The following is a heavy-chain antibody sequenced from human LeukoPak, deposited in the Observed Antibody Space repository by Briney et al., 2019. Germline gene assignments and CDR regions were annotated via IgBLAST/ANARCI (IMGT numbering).Heavy chain of an antibody. CDR1: GGSISSYY. D-gene: IGHD3-10*01. J-gene: IGHJ6*02. CDR3: ARTRSGSYSHPAYGMDV. CDR2: IYYSGST. Sequence: NSSETLSLTCTVSGGSISSYYWSWIRQPPGKGLEWIGYIYYSGSTNYNPSLKSRVTISLDTSKNQFSLKLSSVTAADTAVYYCARTRSGSYSHPAYGMDVWGQGTTVTVSS. V-gene: IGHV4-59*08.